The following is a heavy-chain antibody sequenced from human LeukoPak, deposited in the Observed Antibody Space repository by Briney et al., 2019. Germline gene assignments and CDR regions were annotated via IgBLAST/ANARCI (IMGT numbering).Heavy chain of an antibody. D-gene: IGHD6-19*01. J-gene: IGHJ6*03. V-gene: IGHV1-2*02. CDR2: INPNSGGT. CDR1: GYTFTGYY. Sequence: ASVKVSRKASGYTFTGYYMHWARQAPGQGLEWMGWINPNSGGTNYAQKFQGRVTMTRDTSISTAYMELSRLRSEDTAVYYCAREVPDSGWAAYHYYYMDVWGKGTTVTISS. CDR3: AREVPDSGWAAYHYYYMDV.